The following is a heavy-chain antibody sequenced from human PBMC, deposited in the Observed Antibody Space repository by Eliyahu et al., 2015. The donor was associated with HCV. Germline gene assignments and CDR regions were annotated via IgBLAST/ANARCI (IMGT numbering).Heavy chain of an antibody. CDR3: ARGSITMVQRDAGVFDY. Sequence: QVQLVQSGAEVKKPGASVKVSCKASGYTFTSYDINWVRQATGQGLEWMGWMNPNSGNTGYAQKFQGRVTMTRNTSISTAYMELSSLRSEDTAVYYCARGSITMVQRDAGVFDYWGQGTLVTVSS. V-gene: IGHV1-8*01. D-gene: IGHD3-10*01. CDR1: GYTFTSYD. J-gene: IGHJ4*02. CDR2: MNPNSGNT.